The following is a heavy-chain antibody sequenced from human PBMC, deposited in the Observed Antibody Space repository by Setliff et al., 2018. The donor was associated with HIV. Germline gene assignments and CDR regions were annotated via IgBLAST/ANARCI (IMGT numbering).Heavy chain of an antibody. D-gene: IGHD6-19*01. J-gene: IGHJ4*02. CDR1: GDSVSSNNAA. V-gene: IGHV6-1*01. Sequence: PSQTLSLTCAISGDSVSSNNAAWNWIRQSPLRGLEWLGRTHYRSKWYFDYAVSVKSRIIINPDTSKNQFSLHLNSVTPEDTAVYYCARGSYGSVLLWGQGTLVTVSS. CDR2: THYRSKWYF. CDR3: ARGSYGSVLL.